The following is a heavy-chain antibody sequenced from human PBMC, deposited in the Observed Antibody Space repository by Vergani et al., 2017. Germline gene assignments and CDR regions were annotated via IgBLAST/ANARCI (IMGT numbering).Heavy chain of an antibody. Sequence: QVQLVQSGAEVKKPGASVKVSCKASGYTFTSYGISWVRQAPGQGLEWMGWISAYNGNTNYAQKLQGRVTMTTDTSTSTAYMEMGSLRSDDTAVYYSARDLRAREYSYGYAYFDYWGQGTLVTVSS. CDR1: GYTFTSYG. CDR2: ISAYNGNT. V-gene: IGHV1-18*01. D-gene: IGHD5-18*01. CDR3: ARDLRAREYSYGYAYFDY. J-gene: IGHJ4*02.